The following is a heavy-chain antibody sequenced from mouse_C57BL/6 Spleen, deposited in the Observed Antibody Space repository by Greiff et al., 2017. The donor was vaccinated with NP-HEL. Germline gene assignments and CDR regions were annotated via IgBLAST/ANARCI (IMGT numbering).Heavy chain of an antibody. CDR1: GYAFSSYW. D-gene: IGHD4-1*01. J-gene: IGHJ2*01. CDR2: IYPGDGDT. Sequence: QVQLKESGAELVKPGASVKISCKASGYAFSSYWLNWVKQRPGKGLEWIGQIYPGDGDTNYNGKFKGKATLTADKSSSTAYMQLSSLTSEDSAVYFCARSGTGTWGYYFDYWGQGTTLTVSS. CDR3: ARSGTGTWGYYFDY. V-gene: IGHV1-80*01.